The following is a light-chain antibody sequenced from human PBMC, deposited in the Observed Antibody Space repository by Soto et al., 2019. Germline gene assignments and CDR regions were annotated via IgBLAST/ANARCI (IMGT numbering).Light chain of an antibody. CDR1: QDISNY. V-gene: IGKV1-33*01. Sequence: DIQMTQSPSSLSASVGDRVTITCQASQDISNYLNWYQQKPGKAPKLLIYDASNLETGVPSRFSGSGSGTDFTFTISSLQPEDIATYYCQQSSSTPQTFGGGTKVDI. CDR3: QQSSSTPQT. J-gene: IGKJ4*01. CDR2: DAS.